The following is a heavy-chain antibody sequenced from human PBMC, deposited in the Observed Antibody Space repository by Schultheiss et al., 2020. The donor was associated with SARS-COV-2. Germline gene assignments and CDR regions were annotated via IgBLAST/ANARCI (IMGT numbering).Heavy chain of an antibody. CDR2: INHSGST. J-gene: IGHJ3*02. CDR1: GGSFSGYY. Sequence: SQTLSLTCAVYGGSFSGYYWSWIRQPPGKGLEWIGEINHSGSTYYNPSLKSRVTISVDTSKNQFSLKLSSVTAADTAVYYCATSPYEPGGGDDAFDIWGQGTMVTVAS. CDR3: ATSPYEPGGGDDAFDI. V-gene: IGHV4-34*01. D-gene: IGHD3-16*01.